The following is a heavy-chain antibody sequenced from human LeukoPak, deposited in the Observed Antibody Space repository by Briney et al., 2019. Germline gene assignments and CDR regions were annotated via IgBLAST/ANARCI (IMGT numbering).Heavy chain of an antibody. V-gene: IGHV3-23*01. CDR2: ISGSGGST. CDR1: GFTFSGYA. Sequence: GGSLRLSCAASGFTFSGYAMSWVRQAPGKGLEWVSSISGSGGSTYYADSVKGRFTISRDNSKNTLYLQMNSLSAEDTAVYYCAQSPPDCSSTSCYSAYWGQGNLVTASS. J-gene: IGHJ4*02. D-gene: IGHD2-2*01. CDR3: AQSPPDCSSTSCYSAY.